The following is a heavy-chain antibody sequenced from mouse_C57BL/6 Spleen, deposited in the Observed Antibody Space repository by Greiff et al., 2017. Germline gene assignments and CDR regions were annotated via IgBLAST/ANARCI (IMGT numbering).Heavy chain of an antibody. V-gene: IGHV7-3*01. CDR1: GFTFTDYY. CDR2: IRHKANGYTT. J-gene: IGHJ4*01. CDR3: ARYITGYYAMDY. Sequence: EVKLVESGGGLVQPGGSLSFSCAASGFTFTDYYMSWVRQPPGKALEWLGFIRHKANGYTTEYSASGKGRFTISRDNSQSILYLQMNALRAEDSATYDCARYITGYYAMDYWGQGTSVTVAS.